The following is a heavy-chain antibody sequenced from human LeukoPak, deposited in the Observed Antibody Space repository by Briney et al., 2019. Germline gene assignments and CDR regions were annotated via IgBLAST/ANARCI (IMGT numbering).Heavy chain of an antibody. D-gene: IGHD4-23*01. J-gene: IGHJ5*02. CDR1: GGSISSGSYY. V-gene: IGHV4-39*07. CDR2: IYYSGST. Sequence: SETLSLTCTVSGGSISSGSYYWGWIRQPPGKGLEWIGSIYYSGSTYYNPSLKSRVTISRDTSKNQFSLKLSSVTAADTAVYYCARAVDRRFDPWGQGTLVTVSS. CDR3: ARAVDRRFDP.